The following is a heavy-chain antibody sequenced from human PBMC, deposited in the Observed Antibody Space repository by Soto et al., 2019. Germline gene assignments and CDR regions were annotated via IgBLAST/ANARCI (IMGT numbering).Heavy chain of an antibody. CDR3: ARSHSSSTSCYSCGKDWYFDL. V-gene: IGHV1-69*13. Sequence: GASVKVSCKASAGTFSSYAISWVRQAPGQGLEWMGGIIPIFGTANYAQKFQGRVTITADESTSTAYMELSSLRSEDTAVYYCARSHSSSTSCYSCGKDWYFDLWGRGTLVTVSS. J-gene: IGHJ2*01. CDR1: AGTFSSYA. D-gene: IGHD2-2*01. CDR2: IIPIFGTA.